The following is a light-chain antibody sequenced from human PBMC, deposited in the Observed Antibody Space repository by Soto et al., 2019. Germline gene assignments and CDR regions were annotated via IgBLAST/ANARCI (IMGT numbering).Light chain of an antibody. CDR1: SSNLGAGYD. CDR2: GNN. V-gene: IGLV1-40*01. Sequence: QPVLTQPPSVSGTPGQRVSISCTGTSSNLGAGYDVHWYQQLPGAAPRLLIFGNNVRPSGVPDRFSGSKSGTSASRAITGLQAEDEAIYHCQSYDGSLATSIFGAGTKLTVL. CDR3: QSYDGSLATSI. J-gene: IGLJ2*01.